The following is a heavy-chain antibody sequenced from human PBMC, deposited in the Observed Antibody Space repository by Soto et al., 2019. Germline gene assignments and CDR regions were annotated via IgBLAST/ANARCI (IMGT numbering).Heavy chain of an antibody. CDR3: VHSRCGGDCLQSYSSHYYYGMDV. CDR1: GSSLNTGGLG. CDR2: IYWDNDK. Sequence: LTLVNPTQTLTLTCTLSGSSLNTGGLGVGWIRQPPGKALEWLALIYWDNDKRYSPSLMSRLTITKDTSKNQVVLTMTNMDPVDAATYYCVHSRCGGDCLQSYSSHYYYGMDVWGQGTTVTVSS. J-gene: IGHJ6*02. D-gene: IGHD2-21*02. V-gene: IGHV2-5*02.